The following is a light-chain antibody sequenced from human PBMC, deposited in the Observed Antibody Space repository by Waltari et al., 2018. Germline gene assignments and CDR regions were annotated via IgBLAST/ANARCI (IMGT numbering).Light chain of an antibody. CDR3: AAWDDSLKAVL. CDR2: SNN. V-gene: IGLV1-44*01. J-gene: IGLJ2*01. CDR1: TSNIGRNT. Sequence: QSVLTQPPSASGPPGQTATIPCSGSTSNIGRNTVNWYQQLPGTAPKLLTQSNNQRPSGVPDRFSGSKSGTSASLIISGLQSEDEAEYFCAAWDDSLKAVLFGGGTKLTVL.